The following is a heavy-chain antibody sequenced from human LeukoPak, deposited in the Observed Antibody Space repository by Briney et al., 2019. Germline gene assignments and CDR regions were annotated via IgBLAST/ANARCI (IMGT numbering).Heavy chain of an antibody. D-gene: IGHD6-19*01. CDR1: GGTFSSYA. V-gene: IGHV1-69*13. J-gene: IGHJ6*04. CDR3: ARPEYSSGWSPYYYYGMDV. CDR2: IIPIFGTA. Sequence: ASVKVSCKASGGTFSSYAISWVRQAPGQGLEWMGGIIPIFGTANYAQKFQGRVTITADESTSTAYMELSSLRSEDRAVYYCARPEYSSGWSPYYYYGMDVWGKGTTVTVSS.